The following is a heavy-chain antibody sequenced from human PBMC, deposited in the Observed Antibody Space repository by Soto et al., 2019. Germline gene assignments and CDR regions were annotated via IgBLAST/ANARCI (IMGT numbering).Heavy chain of an antibody. Sequence: NPSETLSLTCTVSGGSISSYYWSWIRQPPGKGLEWIGYIYYSGSTNYNPSLKSRVTISVDTSKNQFSLKLSSVTAADTAVYYCARDSDYNWNYGYYYYGMDVWGQGTTVTVSS. CDR3: ARDSDYNWNYGYYYYGMDV. CDR1: GGSISSYY. V-gene: IGHV4-59*01. D-gene: IGHD1-7*01. CDR2: IYYSGST. J-gene: IGHJ6*02.